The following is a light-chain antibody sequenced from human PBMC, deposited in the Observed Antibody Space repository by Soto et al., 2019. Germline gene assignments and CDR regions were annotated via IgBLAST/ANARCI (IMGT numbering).Light chain of an antibody. J-gene: IGKJ1*01. Sequence: EIVLTQSPGTLSLSPGEGATLSCRASQSISSNFLAWYQQKRGQAPRLLIHGASNRATGIPDRFSGSGSGTDFTLTITRQEPEDFAVYNCQEYGGLPRTFGQGTKVEVK. V-gene: IGKV3-20*01. CDR2: GAS. CDR1: QSISSNF. CDR3: QEYGGLPRT.